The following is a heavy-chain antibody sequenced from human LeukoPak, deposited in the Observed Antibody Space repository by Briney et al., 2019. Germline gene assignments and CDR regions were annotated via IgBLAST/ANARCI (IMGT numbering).Heavy chain of an antibody. Sequence: SETLSLTCTVSGGSISSYYWSWIRQPPGKGLEWIGYIYYSGSTNYNPSLKSRVTISVDTSKNQFSLKLSSVTAADTAVYYCASAARYSSSWDYYYGMDVWGQGTTVTVSS. CDR3: ASAARYSSSWDYYYGMDV. CDR2: IYYSGST. V-gene: IGHV4-59*01. D-gene: IGHD6-13*01. J-gene: IGHJ6*02. CDR1: GGSISSYY.